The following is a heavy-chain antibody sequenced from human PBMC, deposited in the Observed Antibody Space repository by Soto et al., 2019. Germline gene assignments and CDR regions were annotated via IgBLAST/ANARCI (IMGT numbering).Heavy chain of an antibody. J-gene: IGHJ6*02. V-gene: IGHV3-23*01. CDR1: GITFSTYA. Sequence: PGGSLRLSCADSGITFSTYAMSWVRRAPGKGLEWVSTIGSNGADKQYADFVKGRFTVSRDSSKSTLSLQMNSLRAEDTAVYYCAADYLRHNSLNGYYYSYGMDVWGQGTTVTVSS. CDR3: AADYLRHNSLNGYYYSYGMDV. CDR2: IGSNGADK. D-gene: IGHD4-17*01.